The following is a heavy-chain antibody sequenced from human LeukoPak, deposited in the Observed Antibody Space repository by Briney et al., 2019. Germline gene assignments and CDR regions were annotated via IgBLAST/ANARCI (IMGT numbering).Heavy chain of an antibody. CDR3: ARERGVPAALGAYYFDY. CDR1: GGSISRYY. CDR2: IYTSGST. J-gene: IGHJ4*02. Sequence: SETLSLTCTVSGGSISRYYWSWIRQPAGKGLEWIGRIYTSGSTNYNPSLKSRVTMSVDTSNNQFSLKLSSVTAADTAVYYCARERGVPAALGAYYFDYWGQGTLVTVSS. V-gene: IGHV4-4*07. D-gene: IGHD2-2*01.